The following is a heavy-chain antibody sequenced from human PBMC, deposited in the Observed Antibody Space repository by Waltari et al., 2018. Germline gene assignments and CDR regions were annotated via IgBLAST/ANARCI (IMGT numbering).Heavy chain of an antibody. Sequence: QVQLVQSGAEVKKPGASVKVSCKASGYTFTSYGISWVRQAPGQGLEWMGWISAYNGNTNYAQKLQGRVTMTTDTSTGTAYMELMSLRSDDAAVYYCASYNYDSSGYYYFDYWGQGTLVTVSS. CDR3: ASYNYDSSGYYYFDY. CDR2: ISAYNGNT. V-gene: IGHV1-18*01. CDR1: GYTFTSYG. J-gene: IGHJ4*02. D-gene: IGHD3-22*01.